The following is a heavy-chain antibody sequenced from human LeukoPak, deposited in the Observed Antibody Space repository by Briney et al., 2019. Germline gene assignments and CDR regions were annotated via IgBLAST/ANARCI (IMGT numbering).Heavy chain of an antibody. CDR1: GFTFSSYW. CDR3: AKDIVKQGQQLVNDAFDI. J-gene: IGHJ3*02. CDR2: INSDGSST. Sequence: PGGSVRLSCAASGFTFSSYWMHWLRQAPGKGLVWVSRINSDGSSTSYADSVKGRFTISRDNAKNTLYLQMNSLRAEDMALYYCAKDIVKQGQQLVNDAFDIWGQGTMVTVSS. D-gene: IGHD6-13*01. V-gene: IGHV3-74*01.